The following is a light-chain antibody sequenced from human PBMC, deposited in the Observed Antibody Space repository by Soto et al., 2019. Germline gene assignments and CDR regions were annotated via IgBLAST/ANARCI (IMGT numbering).Light chain of an antibody. CDR1: QSINTY. V-gene: IGKV1-39*01. J-gene: IGKJ1*01. CDR2: AAS. CDR3: EQSYGAPPT. Sequence: DIRMTQSPSSLSASVGDRVTITFRASQSINTYFKWYQQKPGKAPKLLISAASSLQSGVPARFSGSGSGTDFTLIISSVQPKYFANFYCEQSYGAPPTYGQGTNVDIK.